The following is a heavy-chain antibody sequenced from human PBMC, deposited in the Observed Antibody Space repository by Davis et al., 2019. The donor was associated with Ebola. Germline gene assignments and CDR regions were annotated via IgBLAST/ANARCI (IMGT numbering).Heavy chain of an antibody. CDR3: AKGHYQPTAGYYYGMDV. Sequence: AASVKVSCKASGGTFSSYAISWVRQAPGQGLEWMGGIIPIFGTANYAQKFQGRVTITADKSTSTAYMELSSLRSEDTAVYYCAKGHYQPTAGYYYGMDVWGQGTTVTVSS. CDR1: GGTFSSYA. J-gene: IGHJ6*02. CDR2: IIPIFGTA. D-gene: IGHD2-2*01. V-gene: IGHV1-69*06.